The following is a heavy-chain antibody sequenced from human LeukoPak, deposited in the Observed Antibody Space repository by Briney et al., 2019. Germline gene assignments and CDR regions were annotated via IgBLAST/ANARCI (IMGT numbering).Heavy chain of an antibody. J-gene: IGHJ5*02. CDR3: ARDIDGDYDSSGYFTS. Sequence: SVKVSCKASGGTFSSYAISWVRQAPGQGLEWMGRIIPILGIANYAQKFQGRVTITADKSTSTAYMELSSLRSEDTAVYYCARDIDGDYDSSGYFTSWGQGTLVTVSS. D-gene: IGHD3-22*01. CDR2: IIPILGIA. CDR1: GGTFSSYA. V-gene: IGHV1-69*04.